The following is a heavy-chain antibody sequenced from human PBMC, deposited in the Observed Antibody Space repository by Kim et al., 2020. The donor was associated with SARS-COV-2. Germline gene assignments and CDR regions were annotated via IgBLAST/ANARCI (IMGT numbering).Heavy chain of an antibody. V-gene: IGHV4-34*13. J-gene: IGHJ6*02. Sequence: SLKSRVTISVDTSKNQFSLKLSSVTAADTAVYYCARYGSGSYYNPAGMDVWGQGTTVTVSS. CDR3: ARYGSGSYYNPAGMDV. D-gene: IGHD3-10*01.